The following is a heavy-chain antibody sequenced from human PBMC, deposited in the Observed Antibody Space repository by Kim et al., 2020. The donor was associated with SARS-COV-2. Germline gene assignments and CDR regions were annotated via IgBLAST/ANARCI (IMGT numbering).Heavy chain of an antibody. V-gene: IGHV3-48*02. Sequence: GGSLRLSCAASGFTFSSYSMNWVRQAPGKGLEWVSYISSSSSTIYYADSVKGRFTISRDNAKNSLYLQMNSLRDEDMAVYYCARDFEMSYYDSSGYHEGYWGQGTLVTVSS. CDR2: ISSSSSTI. CDR1: GFTFSSYS. CDR3: ARDFEMSYYDSSGYHEGY. J-gene: IGHJ4*02. D-gene: IGHD3-22*01.